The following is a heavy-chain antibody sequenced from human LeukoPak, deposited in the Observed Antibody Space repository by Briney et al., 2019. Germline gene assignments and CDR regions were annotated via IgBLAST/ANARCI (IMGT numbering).Heavy chain of an antibody. CDR2: ISSSSSYI. J-gene: IGHJ5*02. CDR3: ARAFYGSAPFDP. D-gene: IGHD3-10*01. Sequence: PGGSLRLSCAASGFTFSSYSMNWVRQAPGKGLEWVSSISSSSSYIYYADSEKGRFTISRDNAKNSLYLQMNSLRAEDTAVYYCARAFYGSAPFDPWGQGTLVTVSS. CDR1: GFTFSSYS. V-gene: IGHV3-21*01.